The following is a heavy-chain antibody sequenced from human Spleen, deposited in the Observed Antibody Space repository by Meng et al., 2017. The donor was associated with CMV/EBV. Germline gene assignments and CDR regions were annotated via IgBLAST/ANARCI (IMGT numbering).Heavy chain of an antibody. V-gene: IGHV3-30*18. J-gene: IGHJ4*02. CDR1: GFTFSSYG. CDR2: ISYDGSNK. D-gene: IGHD2-15*01. Sequence: AASGFTFSSYGMHWVRQAPGKGREWVAVISYDGSNKYYADSVKGRFTISRDNSKNTLYLQMNSLRAEDTAVYYCAKDELTGVAAPVYWGQGTLVTVSS. CDR3: AKDELTGVAAPVY.